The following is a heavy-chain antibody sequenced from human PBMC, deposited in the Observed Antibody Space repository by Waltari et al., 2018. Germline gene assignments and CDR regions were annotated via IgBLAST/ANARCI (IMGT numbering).Heavy chain of an antibody. CDR2: IYISGST. J-gene: IGHJ5*02. CDR1: GGPISSYS. D-gene: IGHD3-3*01. V-gene: IGHV4-4*07. Sequence: QVQLQESGPGLVKPSETLSLTCTVPGGPISSYSWSWIRQPAGKGLEWIGRIYISGSTNYNPSLKSRVTMSLDTSKNHFSLTLSSVTAADTAVYYCARVFWTSASSGVSFLDPWGQGTLVTVSS. CDR3: ARVFWTSASSGVSFLDP.